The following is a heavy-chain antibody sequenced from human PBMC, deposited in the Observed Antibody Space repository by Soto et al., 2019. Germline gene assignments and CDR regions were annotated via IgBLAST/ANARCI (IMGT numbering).Heavy chain of an antibody. D-gene: IGHD4-17*01. CDR3: AKGTTR. V-gene: IGHV4-34*01. Sequence: PSETLSLTCAVYGGSFSGYFWNWIRQPPGKGLEWIGEINPSGSTNYNPSLKSRVTISADTSKKQFFLNLNSVNAADTAVYYCAKGTTRWGQGTLVTVSS. CDR2: INPSGST. CDR1: GGSFSGYF. J-gene: IGHJ4*02.